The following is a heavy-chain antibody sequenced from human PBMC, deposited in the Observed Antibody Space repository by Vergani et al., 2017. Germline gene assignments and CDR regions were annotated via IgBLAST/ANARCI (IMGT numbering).Heavy chain of an antibody. CDR2: IHYSENT. J-gene: IGHJ5*02. V-gene: IGHV4-59*11. CDR3: ASDTHSGQRADR. D-gene: IGHD6-19*01. Sequence: QVQLQESGPGLVKSSETPSLTCSVSFDSIRNLYCNWIRQPPGKGLEWIGSIHYSENTNYNPSLKTRVTISVDTSKNQFSLTLTSVTAADTAVYYCASDTHSGQRADRWVQGVLVTVTS. CDR1: FDSIRNLY.